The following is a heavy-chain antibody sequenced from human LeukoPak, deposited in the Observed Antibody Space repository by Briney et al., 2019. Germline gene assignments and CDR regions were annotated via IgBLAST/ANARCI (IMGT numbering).Heavy chain of an antibody. Sequence: GGSLRLSCAASGFTFSTYWMHRVRQAPGKGLVWVSRISSDGSITGYADSVKGRLTISRDNAKNTLYLQMNSLRAEDTAVYYCAKNHFPGGITVIDYWGQGTLVTVSS. D-gene: IGHD3-10*01. V-gene: IGHV3-74*01. CDR1: GFTFSTYW. CDR3: AKNHFPGGITVIDY. CDR2: ISSDGSIT. J-gene: IGHJ4*02.